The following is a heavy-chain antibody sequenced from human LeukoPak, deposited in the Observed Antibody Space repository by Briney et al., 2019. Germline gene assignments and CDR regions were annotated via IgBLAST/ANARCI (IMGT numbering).Heavy chain of an antibody. CDR3: VRGVPVTPGIDY. V-gene: IGHV3-74*01. Sequence: GGSLRLSCAASGFTFTNYCMHWVRQPLGKGLVWVSQICTDETTIRYADSVKGRFTISRDNAKNTLYLQMSSLRVEDTAVYYCVRGVPVTPGIDYWGQGTLVTASS. CDR1: GFTFTNYC. D-gene: IGHD2-2*01. J-gene: IGHJ4*02. CDR2: ICTDETTI.